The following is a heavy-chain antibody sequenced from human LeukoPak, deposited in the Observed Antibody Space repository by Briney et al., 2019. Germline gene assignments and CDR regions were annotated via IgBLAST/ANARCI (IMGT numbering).Heavy chain of an antibody. J-gene: IGHJ4*02. CDR2: IKQDGSEK. Sequence: GGSLRLSCAASGFTFSSYAMSWVRQAPGKGLEWVANIKQDGSEKYYVDSVKGRFTISRDNAKNSLYLQMNSLRAEDTAVYYCARDWQLWLWGQGTLVTVSS. CDR3: ARDWQLWL. CDR1: GFTFSSYA. D-gene: IGHD5-18*01. V-gene: IGHV3-7*01.